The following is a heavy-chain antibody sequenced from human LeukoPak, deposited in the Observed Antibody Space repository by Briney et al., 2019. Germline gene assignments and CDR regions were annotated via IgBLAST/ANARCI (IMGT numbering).Heavy chain of an antibody. CDR2: IRSKAYGGTT. Sequence: GGSLRLSCTASGFTFCDYAMSWFRHGPGKGLEWVGFIRSKAYGGTTEYAASVKGRFTISRDDSKSIAYLQMNSLKTEDTAVYYCTREFQGNGFDYWGQGTLVTVSS. V-gene: IGHV3-49*03. D-gene: IGHD2-8*01. CDR3: TREFQGNGFDY. CDR1: GFTFCDYA. J-gene: IGHJ4*02.